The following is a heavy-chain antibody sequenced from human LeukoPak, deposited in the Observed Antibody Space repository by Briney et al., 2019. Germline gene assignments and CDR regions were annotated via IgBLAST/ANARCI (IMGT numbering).Heavy chain of an antibody. J-gene: IGHJ6*02. Sequence: SETLSLTCAVYGGSFSGYYWSWIRQPPGKGLEWIGEINHSGSTNYNLSLKSRVTISVDTSKNQFSLKLSSVTAADTAVYYCARGSMRYCSSTSCYYYYGMDVWGQGTTVTVSS. CDR3: ARGSMRYCSSTSCYYYYGMDV. V-gene: IGHV4-34*01. CDR1: GGSFSGYY. CDR2: INHSGST. D-gene: IGHD2-2*01.